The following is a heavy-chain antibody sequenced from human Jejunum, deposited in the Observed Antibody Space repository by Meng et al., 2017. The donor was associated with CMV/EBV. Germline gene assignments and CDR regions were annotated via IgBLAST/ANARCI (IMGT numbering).Heavy chain of an antibody. Sequence: QVQLGQSGSALEKPGASVKVSCKASGYSFTTYGINWVRQAPGQGLEWMGIINPSRGITNFAQKFRDRLTMTRDTSTTTVYMELSSLTSDDTAVYYCARGTQGAYLDIWDQGTLVTVSS. CDR1: GYSFTTYG. J-gene: IGHJ4*02. CDR3: ARGTQGAYLDI. V-gene: IGHV1-46*01. D-gene: IGHD3-16*01. CDR2: INPSRGIT.